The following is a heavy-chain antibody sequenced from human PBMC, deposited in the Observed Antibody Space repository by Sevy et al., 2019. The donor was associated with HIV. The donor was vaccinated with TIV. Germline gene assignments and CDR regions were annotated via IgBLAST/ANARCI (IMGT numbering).Heavy chain of an antibody. Sequence: GGSLRLSCAASGFTFSSYSMNWVRQAPGKGLEWVSSISSSSSYIYYADSVKGRFTISRDNAKNSLYMQMNSLRAEDTAVYYCASHIVVATHDAFDIWGQGTMVTVSS. J-gene: IGHJ3*02. V-gene: IGHV3-21*01. CDR3: ASHIVVATHDAFDI. D-gene: IGHD6-19*01. CDR2: ISSSSSYI. CDR1: GFTFSSYS.